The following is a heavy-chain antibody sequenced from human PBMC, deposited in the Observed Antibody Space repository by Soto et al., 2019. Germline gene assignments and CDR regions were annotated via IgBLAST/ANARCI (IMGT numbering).Heavy chain of an antibody. CDR2: ISGSGGST. D-gene: IGHD3-9*01. CDR3: AKSIDILPGYYRVPTDYYYYGMDV. Sequence: GGSLRLSCAASGFTFSSYAMSWVRQAPGKGLEWVSAISGSGGSTYYADSVKGRFPISRDNSKNTLYLQMNSLRAEDTAVYYCAKSIDILPGYYRVPTDYYYYGMDVWGQGTTVTVSS. CDR1: GFTFSSYA. J-gene: IGHJ6*02. V-gene: IGHV3-23*01.